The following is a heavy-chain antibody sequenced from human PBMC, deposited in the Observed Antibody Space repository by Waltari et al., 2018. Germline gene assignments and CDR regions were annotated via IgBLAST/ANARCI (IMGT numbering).Heavy chain of an antibody. V-gene: IGHV3-30*02. D-gene: IGHD2-2*02. J-gene: IGHJ4*02. CDR2: IWFDGSDK. CDR1: GFPFRTFG. Sequence: QVNLVESGGGVVQPGGSLIRSFTTSGFPFRTFGMHWVRQAPGKGLEWVSLIWFDGSDKFYADSVRGRFTISRDNSARTLYLDMDSLRLDDTAMYYCAKDAFGNTYLDFWGQGTLVTVSS. CDR3: AKDAFGNTYLDF.